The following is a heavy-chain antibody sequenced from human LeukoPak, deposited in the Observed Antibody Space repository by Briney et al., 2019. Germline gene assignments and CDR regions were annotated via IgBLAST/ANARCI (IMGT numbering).Heavy chain of an antibody. D-gene: IGHD2-21*01. J-gene: IGHJ4*02. CDR3: ARDVEVVTYFDY. CDR1: GFTFNSYS. Sequence: GGSLRLSCAASGFTFNSYSMNWVRQAPGKGLEWVSSISSSSSYIYYADSVKGRFTISRDNAKNSLYLQMNSPRAEDTAVYYCARDVEVVTYFDYWGQGTLVTVSS. V-gene: IGHV3-21*01. CDR2: ISSSSSYI.